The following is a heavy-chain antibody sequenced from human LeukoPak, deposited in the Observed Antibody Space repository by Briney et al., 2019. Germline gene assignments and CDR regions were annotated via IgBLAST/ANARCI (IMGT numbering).Heavy chain of an antibody. J-gene: IGHJ5*02. CDR3: ARATDYYDSSGYPFDP. CDR2: ISAYNGNT. Sequence: ASVKVSCKASGYTFTSYGISWVRQAPGQGLELRGWISAYNGNTNYAQKLQGRVTMTTDTSTSTAYMELRSLRSDDTAVYYCARATDYYDSSGYPFDPWGQGTLITVSS. D-gene: IGHD3-22*01. CDR1: GYTFTSYG. V-gene: IGHV1-18*01.